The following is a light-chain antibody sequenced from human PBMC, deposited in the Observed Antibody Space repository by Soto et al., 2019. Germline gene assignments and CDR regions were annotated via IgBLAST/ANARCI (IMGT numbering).Light chain of an antibody. CDR1: QSIRSL. V-gene: IGKV3-11*01. CDR2: DAS. Sequence: EVVMTRSPATLSVSPGERATLSCRAAQSIRSLLAWYQHKPGQAPRLLIYDASNRATGIPARFSGSGSGTDFTLTISSLEPEDFTVYYCQQRSNWPPRWTFGQGTKVDIK. CDR3: QQRSNWPPRWT. J-gene: IGKJ1*01.